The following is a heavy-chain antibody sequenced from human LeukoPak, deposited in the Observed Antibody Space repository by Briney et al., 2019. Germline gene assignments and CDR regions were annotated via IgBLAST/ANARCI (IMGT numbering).Heavy chain of an antibody. D-gene: IGHD3-3*01. CDR1: GFTLSSHA. CDR2: ISGSGGST. V-gene: IGHV3-23*01. J-gene: IGHJ4*02. CDR3: AKGAWIFGVVTPLDY. Sequence: PGRSLRLSCAASGFTLSSHAMSWVRQAPGKVLGWVSAISGSGGSTYYADSVKGRFTISRDSSKKTLYLQMNSLRAEDTAVYYCAKGAWIFGVVTPLDYWGQGTLVTVSS.